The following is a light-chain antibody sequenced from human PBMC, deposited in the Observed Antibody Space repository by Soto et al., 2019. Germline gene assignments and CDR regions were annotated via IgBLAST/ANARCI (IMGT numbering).Light chain of an antibody. CDR2: QDT. Sequence: SYELTQPPSMSVSPGQTASITCSGDKLGDKYACWYQQKPGQSPVLVIYQDTKRPSGIPERFSGSNSGNTATLTISGTQAMDEADYYCQAWDSSTARGVFGTGTKVTVL. CDR3: QAWDSSTARGV. J-gene: IGLJ1*01. CDR1: KLGDKY. V-gene: IGLV3-1*01.